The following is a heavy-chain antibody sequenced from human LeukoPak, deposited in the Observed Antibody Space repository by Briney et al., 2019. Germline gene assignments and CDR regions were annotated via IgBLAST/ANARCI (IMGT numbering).Heavy chain of an antibody. CDR1: GLTFRTYT. V-gene: IGHV3-23*01. D-gene: IGHD3-22*01. CDR3: AKDDGYHVSSGSFVFDS. Sequence: GGSLRLSCAASGLTFRTYTMSWVRRSPGKGLEWGSTISATGGISFYADSVKGRFTISRDNSKNTLYLQMNSLRAEDTALYYCAKDDGYHVSSGSFVFDSWSQGTLVTVSS. CDR2: ISATGGIS. J-gene: IGHJ4*02.